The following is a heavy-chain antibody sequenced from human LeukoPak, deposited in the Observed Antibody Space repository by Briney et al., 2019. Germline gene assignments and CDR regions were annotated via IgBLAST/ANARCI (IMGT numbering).Heavy chain of an antibody. V-gene: IGHV1-2*02. CDR1: GYTFTGYY. D-gene: IGHD6-19*01. Sequence: ASVKVSCKASGYTFTGYYMHWVRQAPGQGLEWMGWINPNSGGTNYAQKFQGRVTMTGDTSTSTVYMELSSLRSEDTAVYYCARDFTVDGTGGFDYWGQGTLVTVSS. CDR2: INPNSGGT. J-gene: IGHJ4*02. CDR3: ARDFTVDGTGGFDY.